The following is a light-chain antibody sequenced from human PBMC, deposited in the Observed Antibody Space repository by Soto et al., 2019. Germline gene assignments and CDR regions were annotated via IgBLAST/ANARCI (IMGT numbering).Light chain of an antibody. V-gene: IGKV2-28*01. CDR3: MRDLQFS. Sequence: IVMPQSPLSLPVTPGEPASISCRSSQSLLHSNGYNYLDWYLQKPGQSPQLLIYLGSNRASRVRDSFSGSGSGTDFTLKISRVEADDVGVSYCMRDLQFSFGPGTKVSIK. CDR2: LGS. J-gene: IGKJ3*01. CDR1: QSLLHSNGYNY.